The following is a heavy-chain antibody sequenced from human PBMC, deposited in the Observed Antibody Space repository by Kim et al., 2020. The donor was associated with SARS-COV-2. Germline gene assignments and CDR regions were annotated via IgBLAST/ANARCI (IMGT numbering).Heavy chain of an antibody. D-gene: IGHD4-17*01. Sequence: YSPSFQAQVTISADKSSSTAYLQWSSLKASDTAMYYCARQATVTTRYFDYWGQGTLVTVSS. V-gene: IGHV5-51*01. CDR3: ARQATVTTRYFDY. J-gene: IGHJ4*02.